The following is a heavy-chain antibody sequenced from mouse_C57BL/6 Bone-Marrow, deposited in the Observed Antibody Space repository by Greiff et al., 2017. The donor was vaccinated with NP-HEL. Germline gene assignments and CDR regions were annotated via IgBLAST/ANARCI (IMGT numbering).Heavy chain of an antibody. J-gene: IGHJ1*03. CDR1: GYTFTDYN. CDR3: AREWLLRPYWYFDV. Sequence: VQLQQSGPELVKPGASVKMSCKASGYTFTDYNMHWVKQSHGKSLEWIGYINPNNGGTSYNQKFKGKATLTVNKSSSTAYMELRSLTSEDSAVYYCAREWLLRPYWYFDVWGTGTTVTVSS. V-gene: IGHV1-22*01. D-gene: IGHD2-3*01. CDR2: INPNNGGT.